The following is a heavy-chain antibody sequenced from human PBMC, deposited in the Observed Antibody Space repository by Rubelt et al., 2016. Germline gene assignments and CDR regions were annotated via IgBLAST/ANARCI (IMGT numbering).Heavy chain of an antibody. J-gene: IGHJ4*02. CDR1: GYTFTGYY. V-gene: IGHV1-2*06. CDR2: INPNSGGT. CDR3: ARESSSGWYIDY. D-gene: IGHD6-19*01. Sequence: QVQLVQSGAEVKKLGASVKVSCKASGYTFTGYYMHWVRQAPGQGLEWVGRINPNSGGTNYAQKFQGRATMTRDTSITTAYMWLSRLRSDDTAVFYCARESSSGWYIDYWGQGTLVTVSS.